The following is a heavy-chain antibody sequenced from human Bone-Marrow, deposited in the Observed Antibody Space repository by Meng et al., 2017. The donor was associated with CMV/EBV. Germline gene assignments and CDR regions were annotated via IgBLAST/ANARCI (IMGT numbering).Heavy chain of an antibody. J-gene: IGHJ4*02. V-gene: IGHV1-46*01. CDR3: ARGILPNVRGEGPDY. D-gene: IGHD3-16*01. Sequence: SGYTFTKFFIHGVRHAPGQGLEWMGIINPSSGSASHAQKFQGRVTMTRDTSTSTVYVELSSLRSEDTAVYYCARGILPNVRGEGPDYWGQGTLVTVSS. CDR2: INPSSGSA. CDR1: GYTFTKFF.